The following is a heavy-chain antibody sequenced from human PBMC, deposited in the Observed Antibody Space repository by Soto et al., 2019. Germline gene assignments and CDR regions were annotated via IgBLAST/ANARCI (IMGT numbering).Heavy chain of an antibody. V-gene: IGHV3-7*03. CDR3: AKDAQLYYYDSSGYYSDY. D-gene: IGHD3-22*01. CDR2: IRQDGSEK. CDR1: GFTFSTYW. Sequence: GGSLRLSCAASGFTFSTYWMSWVRQAPGKGLEWVATIRQDGSEKHYVDSVKGRFTISRDNAKNSLSLQMNSLRAEDTAVYYCAKDAQLYYYDSSGYYSDYWGQGTLVTVSS. J-gene: IGHJ4*02.